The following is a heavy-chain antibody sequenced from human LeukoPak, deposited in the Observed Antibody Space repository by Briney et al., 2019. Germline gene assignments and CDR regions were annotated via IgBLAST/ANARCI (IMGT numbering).Heavy chain of an antibody. CDR2: IYSGGST. Sequence: GRSVGWACAGSGSIMSRNYMSWVREASGKGLEWVSVIYSGGSTCYADSVKGRFTISRDSSKNTLYLQMNSLRAEDTAVYYCARVDYYDTSSYGGGWGQGTLVTVSS. CDR3: ARVDYYDTSSYGGG. J-gene: IGHJ4*02. D-gene: IGHD3-22*01. V-gene: IGHV3-66*01. CDR1: GSIMSRNY.